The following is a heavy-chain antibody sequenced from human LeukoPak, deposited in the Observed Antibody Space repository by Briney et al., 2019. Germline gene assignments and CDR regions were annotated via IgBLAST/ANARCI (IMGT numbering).Heavy chain of an antibody. D-gene: IGHD6-6*01. Sequence: KTSETLSLTCTVSGGSISSGGYYWSWIRQPPGKGLEWIGYVYHSGNTYYNPSLKSRVTVSLDRSKNQFSLKLSSVTAADTAVFYCARVAYSSSSLGIYFDYWGQGTLVTVSS. CDR3: ARVAYSSSSLGIYFDY. CDR2: VYHSGNT. CDR1: GGSISSGGYY. V-gene: IGHV4-30-2*01. J-gene: IGHJ4*02.